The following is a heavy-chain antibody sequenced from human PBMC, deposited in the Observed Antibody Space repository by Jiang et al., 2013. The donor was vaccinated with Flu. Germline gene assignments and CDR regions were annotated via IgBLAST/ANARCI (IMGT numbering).Heavy chain of an antibody. CDR3: ARGAYYDFWSGYPAPWYFDL. CDR1: GYTFTSYD. CDR2: MNPNSGNA. V-gene: IGHV1-8*01. D-gene: IGHD3-3*01. Sequence: SGAEVKKPGASVKVSCKASGYTFTSYDINWVRQATGQGLEWMGWMNPNSGNAGYAQKFQGRVTMTRNTSISTAYMELSSLRSEDTAVYYCARGAYYDFWSGYPAPWYFDLWGRGTLVTVSS. J-gene: IGHJ2*01.